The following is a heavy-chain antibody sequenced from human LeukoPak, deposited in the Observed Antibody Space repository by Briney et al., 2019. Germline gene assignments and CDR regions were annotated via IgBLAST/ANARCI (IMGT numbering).Heavy chain of an antibody. Sequence: GGSLRLSCAASGFTFTTYAMSWVRPAPGKGLEWVSSITRSGDNTYYADSVKGRLTISRDNSKNTLYLQMNSLRAEDTAIYYCAPRRPYYFDSWGQGTLVTVSS. J-gene: IGHJ4*02. CDR1: GFTFTTYA. V-gene: IGHV3-23*01. CDR2: ITRSGDNT. CDR3: APRRPYYFDS.